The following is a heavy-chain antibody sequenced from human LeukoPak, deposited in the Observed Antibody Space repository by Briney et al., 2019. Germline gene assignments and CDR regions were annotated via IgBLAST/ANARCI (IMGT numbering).Heavy chain of an antibody. J-gene: IGHJ4*02. CDR1: GFTFSSYV. Sequence: PGGSLRLSCAASGFTFSSYVMHWVRQAPGKGLEWVAFIRYDGSNKHYADSVKGRFTISRDNSKNTLYLQMNSLRAEDTAVYYCAKDSRPTVMALDYWGQGTLVTVSS. CDR3: AKDSRPTVMALDY. CDR2: IRYDGSNK. V-gene: IGHV3-30*02. D-gene: IGHD5-18*01.